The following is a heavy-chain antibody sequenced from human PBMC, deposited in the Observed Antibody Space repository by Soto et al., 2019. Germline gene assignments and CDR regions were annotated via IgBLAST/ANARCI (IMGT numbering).Heavy chain of an antibody. Sequence: ASVTVSCKASGYTFTGYYMHWVRQAPGQGLEWMGWINPNSGGTNYAQKFQGWVTMTRDTSISTAYMELSRLRSDDTAVYYCARAQAPHYYYGMDVWGQGTTVTVSS. CDR1: GYTFTGYY. CDR3: ARAQAPHYYYGMDV. CDR2: INPNSGGT. J-gene: IGHJ6*02. V-gene: IGHV1-2*04.